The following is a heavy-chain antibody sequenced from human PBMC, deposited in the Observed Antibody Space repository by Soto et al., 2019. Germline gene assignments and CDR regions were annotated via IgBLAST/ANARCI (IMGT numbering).Heavy chain of an antibody. CDR2: IHHSGST. J-gene: IGHJ4*02. CDR1: GYSISSGYY. D-gene: IGHD3-22*01. V-gene: IGHV4-38-2*02. Sequence: PSETLSLTCVVSGYSISSGYYWGWIRQPPGKGLEWIGSIHHSGSTYYSPSLKSRVTISVDTSKNQFSLNLNSVTAADTAVYYCARDADTSGFYYPFDCWGQGTLVTVSS. CDR3: ARDADTSGFYYPFDC.